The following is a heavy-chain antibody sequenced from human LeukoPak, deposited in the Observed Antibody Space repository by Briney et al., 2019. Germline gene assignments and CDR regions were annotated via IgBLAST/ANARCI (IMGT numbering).Heavy chain of an antibody. Sequence: GGSLRLSCAASGFTFDDHAMHWVRQAPGKGLEWVSGISWNSGDIGYADSVKGRFTVSRDNAKNSLFLQMNGLRPDDTALYYCAKGVVRRALYFDYWGQGTLVTVSS. CDR2: ISWNSGDI. J-gene: IGHJ4*02. D-gene: IGHD3-10*01. V-gene: IGHV3-9*01. CDR3: AKGVVRRALYFDY. CDR1: GFTFDDHA.